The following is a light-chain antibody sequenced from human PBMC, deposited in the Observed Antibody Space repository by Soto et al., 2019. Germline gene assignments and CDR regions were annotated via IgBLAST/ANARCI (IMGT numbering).Light chain of an antibody. V-gene: IGKV3-15*01. CDR2: SAS. J-gene: IGKJ1*01. CDR3: QQYRNWPPWT. Sequence: ETVMTQSPATLSVSPGERVTLSCRASPSVSFNLAWYPPKPCHAPRLIISSASARATGVPPRFSGTVSGTEFTLTISSLQSEDFGVYYCQQYRNWPPWTFGQGTKVDIK. CDR1: PSVSFN.